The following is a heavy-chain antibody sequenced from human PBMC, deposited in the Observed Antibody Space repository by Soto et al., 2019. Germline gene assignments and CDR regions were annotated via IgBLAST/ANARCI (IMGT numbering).Heavy chain of an antibody. CDR2: ISYTGST. CDR3: ASVGELPVWFDP. CDR1: GDSISRYY. Sequence: PSETLSRTCSVSGDSISRYYWSYIGRAPGKGLEWGGYISYTGSTIYNPALGSRATVSLADSKNQGSLGLSFLTAVYTSNFYCASVGELPVWFDPWGRGTLLTVS. J-gene: IGHJ5*02. D-gene: IGHD3-10*01. V-gene: IGHV4-59*13.